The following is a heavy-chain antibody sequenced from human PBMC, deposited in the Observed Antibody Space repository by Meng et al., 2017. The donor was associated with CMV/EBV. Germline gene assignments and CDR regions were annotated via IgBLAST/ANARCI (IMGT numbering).Heavy chain of an antibody. CDR1: GYSISSGYY. CDR3: AIEYYYGSGSQFDY. J-gene: IGHJ4*02. Sequence: SETLSLTCTVSGYSISSGYYWGWIRQPPGKGLEWIGSIYHSGSTYYNPSLKCRVTISVDTSKNQFSLKLSSVTAADTAVYYCAIEYYYGSGSQFDYWGQGTLVTVSS. CDR2: IYHSGST. D-gene: IGHD3-10*01. V-gene: IGHV4-38-2*02.